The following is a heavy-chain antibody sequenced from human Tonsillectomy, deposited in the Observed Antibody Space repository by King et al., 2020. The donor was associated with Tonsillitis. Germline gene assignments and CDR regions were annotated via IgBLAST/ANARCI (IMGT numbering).Heavy chain of an antibody. D-gene: IGHD4-11*01. V-gene: IGHV3-9*01. CDR1: GSTFDDYA. J-gene: IGHJ6*02. CDR2: ISRNSASI. CDR3: AKDFHPTVTTSPYYYSYYGMDV. Sequence: VQLVESGGGLVQPGRSLRLSCAASGSTFDDYAMHWVRQAPGKGLEWVSGISRNSASIGYADSVKGRFTISRDNAKNSLYLQMNSLRTEDTALYYCAKDFHPTVTTSPYYYSYYGMDVWGQGTTVTVSS.